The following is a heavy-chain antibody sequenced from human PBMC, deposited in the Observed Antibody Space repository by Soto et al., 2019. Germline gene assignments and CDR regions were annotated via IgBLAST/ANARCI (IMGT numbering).Heavy chain of an antibody. CDR1: GYTFSDSA. J-gene: IGHJ4*02. V-gene: IGHV3-73*02. CDR2: IRSKANSYAT. D-gene: IGHD1-26*01. CDR3: ARLWSEREPNFDY. Sequence: EVQLVESGGGLVQPGGSLKLSCAASGYTFSDSAMHWVRQASGKGLEWVGRIRSKANSYATAYAASVKGRFTISRDNSKNTAYLQMNSLKTEDTAVYYCARLWSEREPNFDYWGQGTLVSVSS.